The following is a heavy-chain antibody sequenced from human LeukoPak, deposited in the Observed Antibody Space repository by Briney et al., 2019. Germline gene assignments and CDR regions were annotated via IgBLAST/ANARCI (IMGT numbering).Heavy chain of an antibody. CDR1: GGSISSYY. J-gene: IGHJ6*02. Sequence: SETLSLTCTVSGGSISSYYWSWIRQPPGKGLEWIEYIYYSGSTNYNPSLKSRVTISVDTSKNQFSLKLSSVTAADTAVYYCARQVGSSSLDVWGQGTTVTVSS. CDR2: IYYSGST. V-gene: IGHV4-59*08. D-gene: IGHD6-13*01. CDR3: ARQVGSSSLDV.